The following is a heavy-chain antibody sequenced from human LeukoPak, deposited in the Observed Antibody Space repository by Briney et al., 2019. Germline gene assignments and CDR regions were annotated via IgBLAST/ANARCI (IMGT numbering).Heavy chain of an antibody. Sequence: GASVKVSCKASGYTFTRYAMNWVRQAPGQGLEWMGWINTNTGNPTYAQGFTGRFVFSLDTSVSTAYLQISSLKAEDTAVYYCARVGCSGGSCYFDYYMDVWGKGTTVTVSS. J-gene: IGHJ6*03. D-gene: IGHD2-15*01. V-gene: IGHV7-4-1*02. CDR3: ARVGCSGGSCYFDYYMDV. CDR1: GYTFTRYA. CDR2: INTNTGNP.